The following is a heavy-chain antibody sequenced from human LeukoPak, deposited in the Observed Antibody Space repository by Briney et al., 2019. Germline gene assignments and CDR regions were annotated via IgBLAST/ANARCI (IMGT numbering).Heavy chain of an antibody. CDR1: GFTFSNTA. J-gene: IGHJ4*02. V-gene: IGHV3-21*01. D-gene: IGHD1-26*01. CDR3: AKLGVVGASFDY. Sequence: GGSLRLSCAASGFTFSNTAMSWVRRAPGKGLEWVSSISRSSSYIYYADSVRGRFTLSRDNAKNTLYLQMNSLRAEDTAVYYCAKLGVVGASFDYWGQGTLVTVSS. CDR2: ISRSSSYI.